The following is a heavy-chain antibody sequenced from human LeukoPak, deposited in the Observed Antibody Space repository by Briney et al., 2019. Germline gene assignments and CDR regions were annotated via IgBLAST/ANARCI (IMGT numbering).Heavy chain of an antibody. D-gene: IGHD2-21*01. CDR3: ARESHIGLDY. CDR1: AFSFSTYA. V-gene: IGHV3-23*01. Sequence: PGGSLRLSCAASAFSFSTYAMSWVRQAPGKGLEWVSVISGDGITTYYADSVKDRFTISRDNSKNTLYLQMTSLRAEDTAVYYCARESHIGLDYWGQGTLVTISS. CDR2: ISGDGITT. J-gene: IGHJ4*02.